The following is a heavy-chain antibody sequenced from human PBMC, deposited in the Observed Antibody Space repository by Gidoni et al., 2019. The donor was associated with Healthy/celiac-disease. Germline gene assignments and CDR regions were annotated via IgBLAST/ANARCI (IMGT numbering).Heavy chain of an antibody. D-gene: IGHD5-12*01. Sequence: EVQLVESGGGLVKPGGSLRLSCAASGFTISNYSMNWVRQAPGKGLEWVSSISSSSSYIYYADSVKGRLTISRDNAKNSLYLQMNSLRAEDTAVYYCAREMATIRGDYWGQGTLVTVSS. V-gene: IGHV3-21*01. CDR1: GFTISNYS. CDR3: AREMATIRGDY. J-gene: IGHJ4*02. CDR2: ISSSSSYI.